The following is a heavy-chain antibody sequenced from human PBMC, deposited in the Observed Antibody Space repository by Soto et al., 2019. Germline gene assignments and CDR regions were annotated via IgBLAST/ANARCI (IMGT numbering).Heavy chain of an antibody. V-gene: IGHV2-5*02. CDR3: AHRGLAVSEAGHEY. D-gene: IGHD6-13*01. CDR2: IYWDDNK. Sequence: QITLKESGPTLVKPTQTLTLTCTFSGFSLSTTGVGVGWIRQPPGKALDWLALIYWDDNKRYSPSLQNRLTITTATSKTQVVLTMPNMDPVDTGTYYCAHRGLAVSEAGHEYWGQGILVTVSS. J-gene: IGHJ4*02. CDR1: GFSLSTTGVG.